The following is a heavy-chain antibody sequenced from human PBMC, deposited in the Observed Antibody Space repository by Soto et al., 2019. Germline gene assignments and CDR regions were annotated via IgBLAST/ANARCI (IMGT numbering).Heavy chain of an antibody. J-gene: IGHJ4*02. D-gene: IGHD1-1*01. V-gene: IGHV4-59*01. CDR2: IYYSGIT. Sequence: SETLSLTCTVSGGSISSYYWSWIRQTTGKGLEWIGYIYYSGITNYNPALKSRVTISVDTSKNQFSLKLSSVTAADTAVYYCARVKTGTGHDYWGQGTLVTVSS. CDR3: ARVKTGTGHDY. CDR1: GGSISSYY.